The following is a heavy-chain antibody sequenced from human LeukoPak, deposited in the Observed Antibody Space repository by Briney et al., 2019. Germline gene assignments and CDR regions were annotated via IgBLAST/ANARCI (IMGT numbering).Heavy chain of an antibody. D-gene: IGHD6-13*01. J-gene: IGHJ4*02. CDR1: GDSVSSDSVA. V-gene: IGHV6-1*01. CDR3: AREGRWAPSYFDY. Sequence: SQTLSLTCATSGDSVSSDSVAWNWIRQSPSRGLEWLGRTYYRSKWYNDYAVSVKSRININPDTSKNQFSLQLNSVTPEDTAVYYCAREGRWAPSYFDYWGQGTLVTVSS. CDR2: TYYRSKWYN.